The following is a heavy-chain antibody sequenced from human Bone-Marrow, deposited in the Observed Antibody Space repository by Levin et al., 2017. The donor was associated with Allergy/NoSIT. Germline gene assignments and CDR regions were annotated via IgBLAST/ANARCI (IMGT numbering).Heavy chain of an antibody. CDR3: ARSYCSSTSCYARFSGY. Sequence: ASVKVSCKASGYTFTGYYMHWVRQAPGQGLEWMGWINPNSGGTNYAQKFQGRVTMTRDTSISTAYMELSRLRSDDTAVYYCARSYCSSTSCYARFSGYWGQGTLVTVSS. CDR1: GYTFTGYY. J-gene: IGHJ4*02. V-gene: IGHV1-2*02. D-gene: IGHD2-2*01. CDR2: INPNSGGT.